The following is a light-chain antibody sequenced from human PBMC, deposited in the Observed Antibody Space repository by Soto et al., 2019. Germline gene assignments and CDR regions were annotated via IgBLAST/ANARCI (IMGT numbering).Light chain of an antibody. V-gene: IGKV3-20*01. CDR1: QSVASSY. CDR3: QQYDGSWT. Sequence: IALTQTPGTLSLSPGERSTLSCRASQSVASSYLAWYQQTPGQAPRLLIYGATTRATGIPDRFSGSWSGTDFTLTISRLEPEDFAVYYCQQYDGSWTFGQGTKVDIK. J-gene: IGKJ1*01. CDR2: GAT.